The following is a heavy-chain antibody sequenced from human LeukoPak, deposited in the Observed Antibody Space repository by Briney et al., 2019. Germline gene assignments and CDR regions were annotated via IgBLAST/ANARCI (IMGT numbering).Heavy chain of an antibody. Sequence: PGRSLRLSCAASGFTFSSYAMHWVRQAPGKGLEWVAVISYDGSNKYYADSVKGRFTISRDNSKNTLYLQMNSLRAEDTAVYYCAREVDYYGSGSLAALDYWGQGTLVTVSS. V-gene: IGHV3-30-3*01. CDR3: AREVDYYGSGSLAALDY. CDR1: GFTFSSYA. D-gene: IGHD3-10*01. J-gene: IGHJ4*02. CDR2: ISYDGSNK.